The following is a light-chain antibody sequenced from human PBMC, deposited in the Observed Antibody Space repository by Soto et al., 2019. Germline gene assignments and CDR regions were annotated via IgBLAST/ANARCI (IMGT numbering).Light chain of an antibody. V-gene: IGKV3-20*01. Sequence: EIVLTQAPGTPPLSPGEGATVSCRVSQSINSKSLFWYQRKFGQAPRPLLENTSSRATGIPDRFSGSWSGTDFTRSVSRLEPAVLAVYYCQHYGGSFIFGPGNKVD. CDR3: QHYGGSFI. J-gene: IGKJ3*01. CDR1: QSINSKS. CDR2: NTS.